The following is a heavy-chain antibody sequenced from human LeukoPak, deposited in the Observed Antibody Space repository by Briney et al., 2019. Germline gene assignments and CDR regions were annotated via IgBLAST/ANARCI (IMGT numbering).Heavy chain of an antibody. V-gene: IGHV1-46*01. CDR3: ARDTRQRWLQFGFDY. J-gene: IGHJ4*02. Sequence: ASVKVSCKASGYTFTSYYMHWVRQAPGQGLEWMGIINPSGGSTSYAQKFQGRVTMTRDMSTSTVYMELSSLRSEDTAVYYCARDTRQRWLQFGFDYWGQGTLVTVSS. CDR1: GYTFTSYY. CDR2: INPSGGST. D-gene: IGHD5-24*01.